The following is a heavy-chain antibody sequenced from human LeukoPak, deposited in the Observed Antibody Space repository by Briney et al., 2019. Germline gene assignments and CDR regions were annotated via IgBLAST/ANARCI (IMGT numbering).Heavy chain of an antibody. CDR3: ARDVVVVPAAIHYGMDV. CDR1: GGSFSDYF. D-gene: IGHD2-2*01. J-gene: IGHJ6*02. Sequence: SETLSLTCAVYGGSFSDYFWGWIRQPPGKGLEWVGEINHSGRTYYNPSLKSRVTISVDTSKNQFSLNLSSVTAADTAVYYCARDVVVVPAAIHYGMDVWGQGTTVTVSS. CDR2: INHSGRT. V-gene: IGHV4-34*01.